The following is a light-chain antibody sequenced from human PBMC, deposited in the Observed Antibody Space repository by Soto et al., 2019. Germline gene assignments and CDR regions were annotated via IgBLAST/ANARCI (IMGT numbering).Light chain of an antibody. Sequence: QSVLTQPASVSGSPGQSITISCAGTSSDVGAYNYVSWYQQHPGKAPKLMIYEVSNRPSGVSNRFSGSKSGDTASLTISGLQAEDEAAYYSTSYTNSSTTGVFGNGTKLTV. V-gene: IGLV2-14*01. CDR2: EVS. J-gene: IGLJ1*01. CDR1: SSDVGAYNY. CDR3: TSYTNSSTTGV.